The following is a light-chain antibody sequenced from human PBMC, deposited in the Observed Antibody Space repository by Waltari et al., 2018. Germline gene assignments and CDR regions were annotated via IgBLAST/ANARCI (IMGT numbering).Light chain of an antibody. CDR1: SSDIGGYNY. CDR3: SSYTSSNTWV. Sequence: QSALTQPASVSGSPGQSITISCIGTSSDIGGYNYFPWYQQHPGKAPKVMIYDVTKRPSGVSNRFSGSKSGSTASLTISGLQAEDEADYYCSSYTSSNTWVFGGGTKLTVL. V-gene: IGLV2-14*01. CDR2: DVT. J-gene: IGLJ3*02.